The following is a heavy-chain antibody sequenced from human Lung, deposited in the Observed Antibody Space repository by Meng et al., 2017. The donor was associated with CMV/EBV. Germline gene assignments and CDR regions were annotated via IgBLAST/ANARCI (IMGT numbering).Heavy chain of an antibody. CDR2: INSDGSST. D-gene: IGHD3-3*01. CDR1: GFTFSSYW. V-gene: IGHV3-74*01. Sequence: GESXKISCAASGFTFSSYWMHWVRQAPGKGLVWVSRINSDGSSTSYADSVKGRFTISRDNAKNTLYLQMNSLRAEDTAVYYCARDKVRYYDFWSGYGGMDVWGQGTTVTVSS. J-gene: IGHJ6*02. CDR3: ARDKVRYYDFWSGYGGMDV.